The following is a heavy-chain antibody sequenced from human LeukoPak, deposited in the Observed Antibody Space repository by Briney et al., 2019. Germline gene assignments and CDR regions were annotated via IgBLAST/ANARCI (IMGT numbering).Heavy chain of an antibody. D-gene: IGHD1-7*01. Sequence: SETLSLTCTVSGGSISSYYWSWIRQPPGKGLEWIGYIYYSGSTNYNPSLKSRVTISVDTSKNQFSLKLSSVTAADTAVNYCARVPGNWNSNDAFDIWGQGTMVTVSS. CDR3: ARVPGNWNSNDAFDI. CDR2: IYYSGST. V-gene: IGHV4-59*01. J-gene: IGHJ3*02. CDR1: GGSISSYY.